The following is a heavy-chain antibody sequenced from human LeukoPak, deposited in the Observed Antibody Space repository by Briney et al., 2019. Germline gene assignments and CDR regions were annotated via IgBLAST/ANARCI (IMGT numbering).Heavy chain of an antibody. CDR3: ARDGYYYDSSGYAQFDY. J-gene: IGHJ4*02. Sequence: SETLSLTCSVSGYSITSGYWWGWIRQPPGKGLEWIGSVYYTGITHYNPSLKSRVTISVDTSKNQFSLKLSSVTAADTAVYYCARDGYYYDSSGYAQFDYWGQGTLVTVSS. CDR2: VYYTGIT. D-gene: IGHD3-22*01. V-gene: IGHV4-38-2*02. CDR1: GYSITSGYW.